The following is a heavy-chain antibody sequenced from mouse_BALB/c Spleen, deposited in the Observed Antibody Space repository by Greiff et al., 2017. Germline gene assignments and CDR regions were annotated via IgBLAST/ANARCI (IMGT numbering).Heavy chain of an antibody. CDR1: GYTFTSYW. CDR2: IYPGNSDT. Sequence: VQLKQSGTVLARPGASVKMSCKASGYTFTSYWMHWVKQRPGQGLEWIGAIYPGNSDTSYNQKFKGKAKLTAVTSTSTAYMELSSLTNEDSAVYYCTYGNYEGTWFAYWGQGTLVTVSA. D-gene: IGHD2-1*01. V-gene: IGHV1-5*01. CDR3: TYGNYEGTWFAY. J-gene: IGHJ3*01.